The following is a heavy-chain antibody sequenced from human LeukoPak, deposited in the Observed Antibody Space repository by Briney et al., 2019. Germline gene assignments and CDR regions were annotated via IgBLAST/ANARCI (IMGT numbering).Heavy chain of an antibody. J-gene: IGHJ6*03. V-gene: IGHV1-69*06. CDR3: ARVDSSSSFYYYYMDV. D-gene: IGHD6-6*01. CDR1: GGTFSSYA. CDR2: IIPIFGTA. Sequence: GASVKVSCKASGGTFSSYAISWVRQAPGQGLEWMGGIIPIFGTANYAQKFQGRVTITADKSTSTAYMELSRLRSDDTAVYYCARVDSSSSFYYYYMDVWGKGTTVTVSS.